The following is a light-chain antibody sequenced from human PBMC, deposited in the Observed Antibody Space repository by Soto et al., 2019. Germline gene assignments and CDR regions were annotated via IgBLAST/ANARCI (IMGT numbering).Light chain of an antibody. CDR3: PQSYSTPYT. CDR1: QRITTY. V-gene: IGKV1-39*01. J-gene: IGKJ2*01. CDR2: TAA. Sequence: IHMTQSPSSLSASVGDRVTITCRASQRITTYLNWYQQKPGKAPKLLISTAATLQGGVPSRFSGSGSGTEFTLTITTLQPEDFATYFCPQSYSTPYTFGQGTKLEIK.